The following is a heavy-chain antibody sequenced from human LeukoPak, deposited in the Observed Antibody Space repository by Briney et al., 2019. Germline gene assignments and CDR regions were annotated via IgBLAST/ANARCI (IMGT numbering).Heavy chain of an antibody. CDR3: ARVYYSSSYDYWYFDL. CDR2: VYYSGST. J-gene: IGHJ2*01. Sequence: PSETLSLTCTVSGGSISTTNYYWGWIRQSPGKGLEWFGCVYYSGSTNYNPSLKSRVTISVDTSKNQFSLKLSSVTTADTAVYYCARVYYSSSYDYWYFDLWGRGTLVTVSS. CDR1: GGSISTTNYY. D-gene: IGHD6-13*01. V-gene: IGHV4-39*07.